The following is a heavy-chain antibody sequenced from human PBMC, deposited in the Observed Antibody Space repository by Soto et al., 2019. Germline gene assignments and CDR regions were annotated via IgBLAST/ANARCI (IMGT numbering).Heavy chain of an antibody. D-gene: IGHD4-17*01. Sequence: GASVKVSCKASGYTFTGYYMHWVRQAPGQGLEWMGWINPNSGGTNYAQKFQGWVTMTRDTSISTAYMELSRLRSDDTAVYYCARDAGENTDYGGNSGSDYWGQGTLVTVSS. CDR2: INPNSGGT. CDR3: ARDAGENTDYGGNSGSDY. CDR1: GYTFTGYY. J-gene: IGHJ4*02. V-gene: IGHV1-2*04.